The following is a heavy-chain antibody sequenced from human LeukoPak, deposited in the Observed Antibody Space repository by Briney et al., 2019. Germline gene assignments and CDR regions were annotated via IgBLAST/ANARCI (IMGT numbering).Heavy chain of an antibody. CDR1: GYTFTSYA. Sequence: ASVKVSCKASGYTFTSYAMHWVRQAPGQRLEWMGWINAGNGNTKYSQKFQGRVTITRDTSASTAHMELSSLRSEDTAVYYCARGGPKSLIAVATFWGQGTLVTVSS. D-gene: IGHD6-19*01. CDR2: INAGNGNT. J-gene: IGHJ4*02. CDR3: ARGGPKSLIAVATF. V-gene: IGHV1-3*01.